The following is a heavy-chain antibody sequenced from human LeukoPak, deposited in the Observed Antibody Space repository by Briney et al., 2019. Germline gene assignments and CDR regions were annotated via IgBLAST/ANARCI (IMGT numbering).Heavy chain of an antibody. Sequence: PGGSLRLSCAASGFTFSSYWMSWVRQAPGKGLEWVANIKQDGSEKYYVDSVKGRFTISRDSSKNTLYLQMNSLRTEDTTVYYCATLYGGQRADGYWGQGTLVTVSS. D-gene: IGHD2-15*01. CDR2: IKQDGSEK. CDR1: GFTFSSYW. CDR3: ATLYGGQRADGY. J-gene: IGHJ4*02. V-gene: IGHV3-7*03.